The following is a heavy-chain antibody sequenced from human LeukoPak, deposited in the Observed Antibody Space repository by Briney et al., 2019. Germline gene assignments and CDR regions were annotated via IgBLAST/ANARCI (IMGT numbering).Heavy chain of an antibody. CDR1: GYTFTDYY. Sequence: ASVKVSCKASGYTFTDYYMHWVRQAPGQGFEWMGWINPNDGDTNYAQKFQGRVTMTRDTSISTAHMEVSRLRSDDTGVYYCARANFLYCSSTTCLFDYWGQGTLVTVSS. CDR2: INPNDGDT. V-gene: IGHV1-2*02. CDR3: ARANFLYCSSTTCLFDY. J-gene: IGHJ4*02. D-gene: IGHD2-2*01.